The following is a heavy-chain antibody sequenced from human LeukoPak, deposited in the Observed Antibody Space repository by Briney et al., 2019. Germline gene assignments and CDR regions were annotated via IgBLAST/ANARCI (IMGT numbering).Heavy chain of an antibody. CDR2: IRSKAYGGTT. Sequence: GGSLRLSCAASGFTFSTYAMSWVRQAPGKGLEWVGFIRSKAYGGTTEYAASVKGRFTISRDDSKSFAYLQMNSLKTEDTAMYYCTRSRGYGYYYDSSGYSYFDYWGQGTLVTVSS. V-gene: IGHV3-49*04. D-gene: IGHD3-22*01. CDR3: TRSRGYGYYYDSSGYSYFDY. CDR1: GFTFSTYA. J-gene: IGHJ4*02.